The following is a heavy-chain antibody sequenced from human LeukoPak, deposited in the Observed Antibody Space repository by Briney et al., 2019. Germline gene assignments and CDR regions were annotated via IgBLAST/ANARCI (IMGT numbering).Heavy chain of an antibody. D-gene: IGHD1-1*01. Sequence: PGGSLRLSCAASGFTFSGYSMNWVRQAPGKGLEWVSSISSSSSYIYYADSVKGRFTISRDNAKNSLYLQMNSLRAEDTAVYYCARDNLQLEMENWFDPWGQGTLVTVSS. CDR3: ARDNLQLEMENWFDP. V-gene: IGHV3-21*01. CDR1: GFTFSGYS. CDR2: ISSSSSYI. J-gene: IGHJ5*02.